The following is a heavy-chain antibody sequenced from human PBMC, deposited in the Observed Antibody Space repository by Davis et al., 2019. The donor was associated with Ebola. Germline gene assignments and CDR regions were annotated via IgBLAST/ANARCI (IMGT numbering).Heavy chain of an antibody. J-gene: IGHJ6*02. CDR1: GLTFTEAW. V-gene: IGHV3-23*01. CDR2: ISGSGGST. D-gene: IGHD6-19*01. Sequence: GESLKISCVASGLTFTEAWMSWVRQAPGKGLEWVSAISGSGGSTYYADSVKGRFTISRDNSKNTLYLQMNSLRAEDTAVYFCAKDGQWLPYYYGLDVWGQGTTVTVSS. CDR3: AKDGQWLPYYYGLDV.